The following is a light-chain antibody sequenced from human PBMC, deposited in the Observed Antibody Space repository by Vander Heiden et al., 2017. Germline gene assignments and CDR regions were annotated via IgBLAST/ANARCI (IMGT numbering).Light chain of an antibody. J-gene: IGKJ1*01. CDR3: QHYNSYWGT. CDR1: QSVSGW. Sequence: DIQMTQSPSTLSASVGDRVTITCWASQSVSGWLAWYQKKPGKPPKLLIYDASTLESGVPSRFSGSGSGTEFTLTITSLQPDDFATYYCQHYNSYWGTFGQGTKVEVK. V-gene: IGKV1-5*01. CDR2: DAS.